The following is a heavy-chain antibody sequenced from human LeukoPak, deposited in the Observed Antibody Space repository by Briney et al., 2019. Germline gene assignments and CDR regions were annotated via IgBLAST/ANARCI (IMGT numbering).Heavy chain of an antibody. D-gene: IGHD2-2*01. V-gene: IGHV4-59*08. CDR2: IYYSGST. J-gene: IGHJ4*02. CDR1: GDSINIYY. Sequence: SETLSLTCTVSGDSINIYYWTWIRQPPGKGLEWIGYIYYSGSTNYNPSLKSRVTISVDTSKNQFSLKLDSVTAADTAVYYCARQAPYTSRPDYWGQGTLVTVSS. CDR3: ARQAPYTSRPDY.